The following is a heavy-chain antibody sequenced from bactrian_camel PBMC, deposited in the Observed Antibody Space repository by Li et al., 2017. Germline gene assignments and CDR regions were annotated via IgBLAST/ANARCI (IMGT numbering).Heavy chain of an antibody. CDR3: AADNRCTIATISYPVWYKY. V-gene: IGHV3S55*01. J-gene: IGHJ4*01. Sequence: HVQLVESGGGSVQAGGSLKLSCVASDYTYSRYCMGWFRQAPGKEREGVAGIDNEGSTSYADYVKGRFTISQDNSGNTLYLQMNSLAADDTAMYYCAADNRCTIATISYPVWYKYWGQGTQVTVS. CDR1: DYTYSRYC. CDR2: IDNEGST. D-gene: IGHD4*01.